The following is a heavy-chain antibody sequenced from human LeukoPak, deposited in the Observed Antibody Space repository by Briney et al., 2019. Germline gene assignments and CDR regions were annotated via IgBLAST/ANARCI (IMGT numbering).Heavy chain of an antibody. CDR2: ISSSSTYI. CDR3: ARLLRWAAFDI. J-gene: IGHJ3*02. V-gene: IGHV3-21*01. CDR1: GFTFGSYS. D-gene: IGHD4-23*01. Sequence: GGSLRLSCAASGFTFGSYSMTWVRQAPGNGLEWVSSISSSSTYIYSADSVRGRFRISRDNAGSALYLHMNNLRAEDTAVYYCARLLRWAAFDIWGQGRMVTVSS.